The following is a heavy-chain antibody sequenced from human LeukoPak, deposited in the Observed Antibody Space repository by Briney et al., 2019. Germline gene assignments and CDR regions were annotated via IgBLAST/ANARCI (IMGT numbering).Heavy chain of an antibody. CDR2: IFYSGIT. CDR1: GGSISSYY. J-gene: IGHJ4*02. CDR3: ARVRLVEYSSSPYYFDY. D-gene: IGHD6-13*01. V-gene: IGHV4-59*01. Sequence: SETLSLTCTVSGGSISSYYWSWIRQPPGKGLEWIGYIFYSGITNYNPSLSLKSRVTISVDTSKNQFSLKLSSVTAADTAVYYCARVRLVEYSSSPYYFDYWGQGTLVTVSS.